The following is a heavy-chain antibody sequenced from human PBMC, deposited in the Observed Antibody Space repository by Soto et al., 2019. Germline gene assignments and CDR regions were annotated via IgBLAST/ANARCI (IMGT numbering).Heavy chain of an antibody. Sequence: GESLKISCKGSGYSFTSYWISWVRQMPGKGLEWMGRIDPSDSYTNYSPSFQGHVTISADKSISTAYLQWSSLKASDTAMYYCARHRGVTMIVVVYDAFDLSGQGTMVTVSS. D-gene: IGHD3-22*01. CDR3: ARHRGVTMIVVVYDAFDL. CDR1: GYSFTSYW. CDR2: IDPSDSYT. J-gene: IGHJ3*01. V-gene: IGHV5-10-1*01.